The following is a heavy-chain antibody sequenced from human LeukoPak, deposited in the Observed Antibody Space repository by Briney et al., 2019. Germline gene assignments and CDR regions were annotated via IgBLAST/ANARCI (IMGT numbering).Heavy chain of an antibody. V-gene: IGHV1-24*01. Sequence: ASVKVSCKISGYSLSDLSIHWVREPPGEGLEGMGGFDSENNKMVYSQKFQGRVTMTEDTSADTAYMELTSLRSEDTAVYFCATDRVYRSSGRSWGFFDYWGQGTLVIVSS. CDR3: ATDRVYRSSGRSWGFFDY. CDR2: FDSENNKM. J-gene: IGHJ4*02. D-gene: IGHD6-19*01. CDR1: GYSLSDLS.